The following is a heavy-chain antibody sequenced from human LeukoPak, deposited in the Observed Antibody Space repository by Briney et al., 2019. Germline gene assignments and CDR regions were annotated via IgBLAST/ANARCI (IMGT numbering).Heavy chain of an antibody. CDR2: IRYDGSNK. V-gene: IGHV3-30*02. CDR3: AKDTTTVTGHAFDI. CDR1: GFTFSSYG. D-gene: IGHD4-17*01. Sequence: GGSLRLSCAASGFTFSSYGMHWVRQAPGKGLEWVSFIRYDGSNKYYADSVKGRFTISRDNSKNTLYLQMNRLRAEDTAVYYCAKDTTTVTGHAFDIWGQGTMVTVSS. J-gene: IGHJ3*02.